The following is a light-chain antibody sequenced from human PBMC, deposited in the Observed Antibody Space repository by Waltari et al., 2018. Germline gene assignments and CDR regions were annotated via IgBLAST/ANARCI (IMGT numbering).Light chain of an antibody. Sequence: DIQMTQSPSSLSASVGDRVTLPCRASPSIGTSLNWYQQIPGKAPKLLIYTASSLQSGVPSRLSGTVSGTDFTLTISSLQPTDYASYYCQQNYLSPPTFGQGTRVEIK. V-gene: IGKV1-39*01. CDR3: QQNYLSPPT. CDR2: TAS. CDR1: PSIGTS. J-gene: IGKJ1*01.